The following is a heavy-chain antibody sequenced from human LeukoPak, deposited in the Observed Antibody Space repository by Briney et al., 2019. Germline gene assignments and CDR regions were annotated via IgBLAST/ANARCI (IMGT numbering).Heavy chain of an antibody. CDR2: ISSGSNTI. V-gene: IGHV3-48*03. D-gene: IGHD6-19*01. J-gene: IGHJ4*02. CDR3: ARDQGLLVVAGRFGY. CDR1: GFTFSSYE. Sequence: PGGSLRLSCAASGFTFSSYEMSWVRQAPGKGLEWVSYISSGSNTIYYADSVKGRFTISRDNAKNSLYLQMNSLRAEDTAVYYCARDQGLLVVAGRFGYWGQGTLVTVSS.